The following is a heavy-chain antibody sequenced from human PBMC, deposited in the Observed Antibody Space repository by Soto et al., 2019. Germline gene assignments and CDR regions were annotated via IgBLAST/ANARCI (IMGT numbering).Heavy chain of an antibody. CDR1: GFTFSNYA. J-gene: IGHJ4*02. D-gene: IGHD1-1*01. Sequence: EVQLLESGGGLVQPGGSLRLSCAASGFTFSNYAMNWVRQAPGKGLEWVSVISGSGGSTYYADSVKGRFTISRDTHKNTLYLQMNSLRAEDTAVYYCAKRATGTYFDYWGQGTLVTVSS. V-gene: IGHV3-23*01. CDR3: AKRATGTYFDY. CDR2: ISGSGGST.